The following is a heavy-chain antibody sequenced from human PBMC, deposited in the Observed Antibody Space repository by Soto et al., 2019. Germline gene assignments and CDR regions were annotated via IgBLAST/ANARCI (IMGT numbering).Heavy chain of an antibody. D-gene: IGHD6-13*01. J-gene: IGHJ4*02. Sequence: SEPLSLTCAVSGGSISSGGYSWSWIRQPPGKGLEWIGYIYHSGSTYYNPSLKSRVTISVDRSKNQFSLKLSSVTAADTAVYYCAREGEQLVLDYWGQGTLVTVSS. V-gene: IGHV4-30-2*01. CDR1: GGSISSGGYS. CDR2: IYHSGST. CDR3: AREGEQLVLDY.